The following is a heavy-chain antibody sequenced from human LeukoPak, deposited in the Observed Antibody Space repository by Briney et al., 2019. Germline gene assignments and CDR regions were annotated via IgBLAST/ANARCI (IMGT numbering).Heavy chain of an antibody. D-gene: IGHD1-26*01. Sequence: PGGSLRLSCAASEFTFSSYAMHWVRQAPDKGLEWVAFIRYDGSNTYYADSVKGRFTISRDNSKNTLYLQMNRLRAEDTAVYYCARDKIVGATHFDYWGQGTLVTVSS. CDR3: ARDKIVGATHFDY. CDR2: IRYDGSNT. V-gene: IGHV3-30*02. J-gene: IGHJ4*02. CDR1: EFTFSSYA.